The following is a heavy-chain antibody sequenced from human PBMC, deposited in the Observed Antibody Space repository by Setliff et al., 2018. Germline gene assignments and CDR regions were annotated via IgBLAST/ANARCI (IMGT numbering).Heavy chain of an antibody. CDR1: GGSISSYY. CDR2: IYYSGST. D-gene: IGHD3-16*01. CDR3: ARLRGALDY. J-gene: IGHJ4*02. Sequence: SETLSLTCTVSGGSISSYYWSWIRQPPGKRLEWIGYIYYSGSTNYNPSLESRVTISVDTSKNQFSLRLNSATAADQAVYYCARLRGALDYWGQGTLVTVSS. V-gene: IGHV4-59*01.